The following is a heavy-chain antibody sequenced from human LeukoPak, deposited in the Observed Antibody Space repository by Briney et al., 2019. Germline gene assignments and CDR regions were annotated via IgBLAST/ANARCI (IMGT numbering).Heavy chain of an antibody. CDR3: AKAVAVALDY. V-gene: IGHV3-23*01. D-gene: IGHD6-19*01. CDR1: AFIFSSFE. Sequence: PGGSLRPSCAASAFIFSSFEMSCVRPPEGKVLEWVSAITYSGATTNYADSVKGRFTISRDNSKNTLFLQMNSLRAEDTAVYYCAKAVAVALDYWGQGTLVTVSS. CDR2: ITYSGATT. J-gene: IGHJ4*02.